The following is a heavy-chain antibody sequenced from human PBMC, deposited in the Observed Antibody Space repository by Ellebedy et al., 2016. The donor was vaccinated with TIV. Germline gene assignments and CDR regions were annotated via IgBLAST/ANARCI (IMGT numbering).Heavy chain of an antibody. V-gene: IGHV1-2*02. D-gene: IGHD3-22*01. CDR2: INPKDGDT. CDR3: VRDLTNYGSSSY. Sequence: ADSVKVSCKASGYTFTGYYIHWVRQAPGQGLEWVGWINPKDGDTAYAQKLQGRLIMTGDTSITTAYMELSWLISDDTAVYYCVRDLTNYGSSSYWGQGTLVTVSS. J-gene: IGHJ4*02. CDR1: GYTFTGYY.